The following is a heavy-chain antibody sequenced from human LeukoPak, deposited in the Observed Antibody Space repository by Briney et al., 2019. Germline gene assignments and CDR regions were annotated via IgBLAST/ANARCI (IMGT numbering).Heavy chain of an antibody. J-gene: IGHJ4*02. D-gene: IGHD3-22*01. CDR2: ISYDGCKK. V-gene: IGHV3-30*04. Sequence: PGGSLRLSCAASGFTFSDYAMHWHRQAPGKGLEWVAVISYDGCKKYYADSVKGRFTISRDNSKNTLYLQMNSLRVEDTAVYYCARVQREYYYDSSGIMGNWGQGTLVTVSS. CDR3: ARVQREYYYDSSGIMGN. CDR1: GFTFSDYA.